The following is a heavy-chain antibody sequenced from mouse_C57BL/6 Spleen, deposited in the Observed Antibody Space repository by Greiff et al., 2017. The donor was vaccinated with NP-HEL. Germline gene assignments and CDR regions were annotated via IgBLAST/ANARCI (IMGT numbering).Heavy chain of an antibody. CDR2: IYPGGGYT. D-gene: IGHD1-1*02. V-gene: IGHV1-63*01. CDR1: GYTFTNYW. Sequence: QVQLKQSGAELVRPGTSVKMSCKASGYTFTNYWIGWAKQRPGHGLEWIGDIYPGGGYTNYNEKFKGKATLTADKSSSTAYMQFSSLTSEDSAIYYCARWWDKAFDYWGQGTTLTVSS. CDR3: ARWWDKAFDY. J-gene: IGHJ2*01.